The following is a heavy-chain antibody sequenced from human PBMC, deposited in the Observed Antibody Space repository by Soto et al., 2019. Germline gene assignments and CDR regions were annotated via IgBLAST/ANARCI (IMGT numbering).Heavy chain of an antibody. J-gene: IGHJ6*02. CDR3: ARVSIAAAGTYYYYYGMDV. D-gene: IGHD6-13*01. V-gene: IGHV1-69*13. CDR1: GGTFSSYA. Sequence: SVEVSCRASGGTFSSYAISRVRQAPVQGLEWMGGIIPIFGTANYAQKFQGRVTITADESTSTAYMELSTLRSEDTAVYYCARVSIAAAGTYYYYYGMDVWGQGTKVTVYS. CDR2: IIPIFGTA.